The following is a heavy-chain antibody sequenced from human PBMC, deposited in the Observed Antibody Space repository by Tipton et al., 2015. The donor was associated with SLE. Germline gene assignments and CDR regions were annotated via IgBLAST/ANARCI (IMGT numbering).Heavy chain of an antibody. CDR2: IKQDGSEK. CDR1: GFTFSSYW. D-gene: IGHD4-17*01. J-gene: IGHJ5*02. CDR3: ARGPDYGIRPDWFDP. V-gene: IGHV3-7*05. Sequence: SLRLSCAASGFTFSSYWMSWVRQAPGKGLEWVANIKQDGSEKYYVDSVKGRFTISRDNAKNSLYLQMNSLRAEDTALYYCARGPDYGIRPDWFDPWGQGTLVTVSS.